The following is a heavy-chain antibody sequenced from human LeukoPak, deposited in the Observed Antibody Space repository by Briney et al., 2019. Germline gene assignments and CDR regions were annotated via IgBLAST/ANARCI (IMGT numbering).Heavy chain of an antibody. J-gene: IGHJ4*02. D-gene: IGHD6-19*01. CDR2: INPSGGST. Sequence: ASVNVSCKTSGYSFTSYYIHWVRQAPGQGLEWMGIINPSGGSTSYPQKFQDRVTMTRDTSTSTAYMEVSSLRSEDTAVYFCARDGVAGTYYFDHWGQGTLVTVSS. V-gene: IGHV1-46*01. CDR3: ARDGVAGTYYFDH. CDR1: GYSFTSYY.